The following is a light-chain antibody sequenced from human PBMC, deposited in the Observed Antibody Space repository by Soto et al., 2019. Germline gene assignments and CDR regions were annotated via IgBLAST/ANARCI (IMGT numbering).Light chain of an antibody. V-gene: IGLV1-47*01. CDR2: RNN. CDR3: AAWDDSLSGYV. CDR1: SSNIGSNY. J-gene: IGLJ1*01. Sequence: QSALTQPPSASGTPGQRVTTSCSGSSSNIGSNYVYWYQQLPGTAPKLLIYRNNQRPSGVPDRFSGSKSGTSASLAISGLRSEDEADYYCAAWDDSLSGYVFGTGTKV.